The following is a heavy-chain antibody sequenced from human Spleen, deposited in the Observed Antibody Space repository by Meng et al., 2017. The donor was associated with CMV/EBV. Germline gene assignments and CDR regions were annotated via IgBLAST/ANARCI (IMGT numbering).Heavy chain of an antibody. V-gene: IGHV3-21*01. CDR2: ISSSSTYI. D-gene: IGHD2-15*01. CDR1: AFTFNTYS. Sequence: GESLKISCAASAFTFNTYSMNWVRQAPGKGLEWVSSISSSSTYIFYADSVRGRFTISRDNSKSLLYLQMNRLGPEDTAMYYCAKVVGYCRESNCPQLYYYGMDVWGQGTTVTVSS. J-gene: IGHJ6*02. CDR3: AKVVGYCRESNCPQLYYYGMDV.